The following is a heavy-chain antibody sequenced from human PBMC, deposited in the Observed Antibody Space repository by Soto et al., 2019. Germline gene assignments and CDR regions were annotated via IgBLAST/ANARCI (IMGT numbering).Heavy chain of an antibody. D-gene: IGHD4-17*01. V-gene: IGHV3-9*01. CDR1: GFTFDDYA. CDR3: AKGASTTVFAFNDY. Sequence: DVQLVESGGGLVQPGRSLTLSCAASGFTFDDYAMHWVRQGPGKGLEWVSSISWNSGNLGYADSVKGRFTISRDNAKNSLYLQMNSLRGEDTALYYCAKGASTTVFAFNDYWGQGTLVTVSS. J-gene: IGHJ4*02. CDR2: ISWNSGNL.